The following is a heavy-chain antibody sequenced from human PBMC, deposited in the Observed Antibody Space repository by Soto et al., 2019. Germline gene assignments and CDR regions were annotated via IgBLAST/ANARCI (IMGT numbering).Heavy chain of an antibody. CDR1: GYSFTSYW. CDR2: IYPGDSDT. CDR3: ARTAAAGKYYYGMDV. V-gene: IGHV5-51*01. D-gene: IGHD6-13*01. Sequence: PGESLKISCKGSGYSFTSYWIGWVRQMPGKGLECMGIIYPGDSDTRYSPSFQGQVTISADKSIGTAYLQWSSLKASDTAMYYCARTAAAGKYYYGMDVWGQGTTVNVSS. J-gene: IGHJ6*02.